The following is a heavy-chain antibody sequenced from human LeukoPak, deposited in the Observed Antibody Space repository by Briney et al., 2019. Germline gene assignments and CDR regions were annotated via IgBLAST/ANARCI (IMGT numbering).Heavy chain of an antibody. Sequence: PSETLSLTCTVSGGSISSYYWSWIRQPPGKGLEWIGYIYYSGSTNYNPSLKSRVTISVDTSKNQFSLKLSSVTAADTAVYYCARDSGTTGEVKFDPWGQGTLVTVSS. CDR3: ARDSGTTGEVKFDP. J-gene: IGHJ5*02. D-gene: IGHD3-10*01. V-gene: IGHV4-59*12. CDR2: IYYSGST. CDR1: GGSISSYY.